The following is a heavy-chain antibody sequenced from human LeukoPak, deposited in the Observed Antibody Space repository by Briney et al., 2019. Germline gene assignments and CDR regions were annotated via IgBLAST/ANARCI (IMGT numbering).Heavy chain of an antibody. CDR3: ARDMLGPGDCSSTSCPERDYYYYYGMDV. V-gene: IGHV3-30-3*01. D-gene: IGHD2-2*01. CDR1: GFTFSSYA. CDR2: ISYDGSNK. J-gene: IGHJ6*04. Sequence: PGGSLRLSCAASGFTFSSYAMHWVRQAPGKGLEWVAVISYDGSNKYYADSVKGRFTISRDNSKNTLYLQMNSLRAEDTAVYYCARDMLGPGDCSSTSCPERDYYYYYGMDVWGKGTTVTVSS.